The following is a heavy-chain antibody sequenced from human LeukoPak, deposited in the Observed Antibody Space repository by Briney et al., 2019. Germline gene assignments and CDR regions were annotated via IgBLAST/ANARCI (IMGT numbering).Heavy chain of an antibody. V-gene: IGHV1-18*01. J-gene: IGHJ5*02. D-gene: IGHD2-21*02. CDR2: ISAYNSNT. CDR1: GYTFTSYG. Sequence: ASVKVSCKASGYTFTSYGISWVRQAPGQGLEWMGWISAYNSNTNYAQKLQGRVTMTTDTSTSTAYMELRSLRSDDTAVYYCARSDGPTLAYCGGDCEHWVWFDPWGQGTLVTVSS. CDR3: ARSDGPTLAYCGGDCEHWVWFDP.